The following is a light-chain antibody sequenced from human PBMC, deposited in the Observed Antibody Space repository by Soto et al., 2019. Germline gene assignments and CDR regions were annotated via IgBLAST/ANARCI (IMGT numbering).Light chain of an antibody. CDR3: LQHNSYPLT. CDR2: PAS. V-gene: IGKV1-17*01. J-gene: IGKJ4*01. Sequence: DLQMTQSPSSLSASVGDRVTITCRASQGIRNELGWYQQKPGKAPKRLIFPASNLQSDVPSRFSGSGSGTEFTLTISSLQPEDFATYYCLQHNSYPLTFGGGTKVEIK. CDR1: QGIRNE.